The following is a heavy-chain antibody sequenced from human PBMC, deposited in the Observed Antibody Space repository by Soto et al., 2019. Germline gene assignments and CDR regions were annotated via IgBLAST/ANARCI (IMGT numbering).Heavy chain of an antibody. CDR3: ARVAVAGDVWFDP. CDR2: INAGKGNT. CDR1: GYTFTSYA. J-gene: IGHJ5*02. D-gene: IGHD6-19*01. V-gene: IGHV1-3*01. Sequence: QVQLVQSGAEVKKPGASVKVSCKASGYTFTSYAMHSVRKAPGQRLGRMGWINAGKGNTKYSQKFQGRVTITRGTSAGTAYMELSSLRSEDTAVYYRARVAVAGDVWFDPWGQVSLVTVSS.